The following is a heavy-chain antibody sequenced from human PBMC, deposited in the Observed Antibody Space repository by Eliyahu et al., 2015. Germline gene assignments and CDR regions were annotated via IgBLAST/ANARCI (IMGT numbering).Heavy chain of an antibody. CDR2: IXNXGRQ. CDR3: AKIEAGYGLGYSYFAA. J-gene: IGHJ5*02. CDR1: GFTFRDSG. V-gene: IGHV3-23*04. D-gene: IGHD5-18*01. Sequence: EVQLVQSGGGLVQPGESLRLSCLGSGFTFRDSGLGWVRPGAGKGLGFISLIXNXGRQFAGXSMGGRFTTSXDDSGHFLYLQMYSLRPEDTGLYYCAKIEAGYGLGYSYFAAWGQGSLVTVSS.